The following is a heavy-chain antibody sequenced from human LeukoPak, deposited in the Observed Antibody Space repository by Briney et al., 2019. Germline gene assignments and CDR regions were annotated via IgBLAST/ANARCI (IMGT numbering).Heavy chain of an antibody. V-gene: IGHV4-61*02. J-gene: IGHJ6*03. D-gene: IGHD2-21*01. Sequence: SETLSLTCTVSGGSISSGTYYWSWIRQPAGKGLEWIGRIYTSGSTSYNPSLKSRVTISVDTSKNQFSLKVTSVSAADTAVYYCARLGGGAISNYMDVWGKGTTVTVSS. CDR1: GGSISSGTYY. CDR3: ARLGGGAISNYMDV. CDR2: IYTSGST.